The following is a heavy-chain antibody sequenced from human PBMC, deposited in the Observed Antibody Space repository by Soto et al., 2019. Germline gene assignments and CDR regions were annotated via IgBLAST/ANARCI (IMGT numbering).Heavy chain of an antibody. CDR3: ARAYTLRLSSSGVGY. CDR2: INPSGGST. CDR1: GYTFTSYY. V-gene: IGHV1-46*01. D-gene: IGHD6-6*01. Sequence: ASVKVSCKASGYTFTSYYMHWVRQAPGQGLEWMGIINPSGGSTSYAQKFQGRVTMTRDTSTSTVYMELSSLRSEDTAVYYCARAYTLRLSSSGVGYWRQGTLATVSS. J-gene: IGHJ4*02.